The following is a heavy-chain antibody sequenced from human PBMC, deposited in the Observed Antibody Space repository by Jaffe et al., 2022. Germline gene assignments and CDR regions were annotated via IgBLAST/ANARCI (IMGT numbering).Heavy chain of an antibody. CDR3: AKRGLDALGSSFDY. CDR1: GFTFSNYA. D-gene: IGHD3-10*01. Sequence: EVQLLESGGGLVQPGGSLRLSCAASGFTFSNYAMSWVRQAPGKGLEWVSAISASGGGTYYADSVKGRFTISRDNSKNTLYLQMNSLRAEDTAIYYCAKRGLDALGSSFDYWGQGTLVTVSS. CDR2: ISASGGGT. J-gene: IGHJ4*02. V-gene: IGHV3-23*01.